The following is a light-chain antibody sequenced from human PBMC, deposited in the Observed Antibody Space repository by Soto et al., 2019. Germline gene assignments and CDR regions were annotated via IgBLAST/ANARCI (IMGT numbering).Light chain of an antibody. CDR3: APWDDSLNGPV. Sequence: QSVLTQPPSASGTPGRRVTISCSGSSSNIGSNTVNWYQQLPGTAPKLLIYATNQRPSGVPDRFSGSKSGTSASLAISGLQSEDEADYYCAPWDDSLNGPVFGGGTKLTVL. CDR2: ATN. V-gene: IGLV1-44*01. CDR1: SSNIGSNT. J-gene: IGLJ3*02.